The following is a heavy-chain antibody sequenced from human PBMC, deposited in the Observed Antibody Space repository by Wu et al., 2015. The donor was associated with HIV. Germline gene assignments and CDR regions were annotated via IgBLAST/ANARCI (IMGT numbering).Heavy chain of an antibody. CDR1: KYIFTNYD. J-gene: IGHJ6*03. V-gene: IGHV1-8*02. Sequence: QVQLVQSGTEVKKPGASVKVSCKASKYIFTNYDVNWVRQATGQGLEWMGWDRTLIVVTRGYGQTSQGRVTFTRNTSISTAYMELNGLTSDDTAVYYCARGSRYCIGTSCTRNQYMDVVGTKGPRSPSP. CDR3: ARGSRYCIGTSCTRNQYMDV. CDR2: DRTLIVVTR. D-gene: IGHD2-2*01.